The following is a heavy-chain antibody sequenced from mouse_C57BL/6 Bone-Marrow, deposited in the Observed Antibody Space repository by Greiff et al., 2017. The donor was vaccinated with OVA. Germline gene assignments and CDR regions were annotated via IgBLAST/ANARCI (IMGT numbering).Heavy chain of an antibody. J-gene: IGHJ4*01. CDR1: GFNIKDYY. D-gene: IGHD1-1*01. V-gene: IGHV14-2*01. Sequence: VQLQQSGAELVKPGASVKLSCTASGFNIKDYYMHWVKQRTEQGLEWIGRIDPKDGETKYAPKFQGKATITADTSSNTAYLQLSSLTSEDTAVYYCAPHYYGSKKDYYAMDYWGQGTSVTVSS. CDR3: APHYYGSKKDYYAMDY. CDR2: IDPKDGET.